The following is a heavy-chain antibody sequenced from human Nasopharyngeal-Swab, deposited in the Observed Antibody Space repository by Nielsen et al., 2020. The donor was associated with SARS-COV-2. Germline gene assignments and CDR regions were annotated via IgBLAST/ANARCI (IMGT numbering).Heavy chain of an antibody. V-gene: IGHV4-39*01. CDR2: IYYSGST. CDR3: ARRPLSSTTIFGVVIKRGWFDP. J-gene: IGHJ5*02. CDR1: GGSISSGGYY. D-gene: IGHD3-3*01. Sequence: SETLSLTCTVSGGSISSGGYYWGWIRQPPGKGLEWIGSIYYSGSTYYNPSLKSRVTISVDTSKNQFSLKLSSVTAADTAVYYCARRPLSSTTIFGVVIKRGWFDPWGQGTLVTVSS.